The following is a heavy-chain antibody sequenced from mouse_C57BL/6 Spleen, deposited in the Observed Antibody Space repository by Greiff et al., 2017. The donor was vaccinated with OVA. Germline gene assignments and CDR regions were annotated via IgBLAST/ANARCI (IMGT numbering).Heavy chain of an antibody. CDR3: ARVAAQDSWFAY. Sequence: QVQLQQPGAELVKPGASVKLSCKASGYTFTSYWMHWVKQRPGRGLEWIGRIDPNSGGTTYNQKFKAKATLTVDKSSSTAYMQLKSLTSEDSAVYYCARVAAQDSWFAYWGQGTLVTVSA. CDR1: GYTFTSYW. CDR2: IDPNSGGT. D-gene: IGHD3-2*02. V-gene: IGHV1-62-3*01. J-gene: IGHJ3*01.